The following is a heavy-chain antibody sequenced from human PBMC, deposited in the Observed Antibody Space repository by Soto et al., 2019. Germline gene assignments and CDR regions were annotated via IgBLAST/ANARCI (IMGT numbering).Heavy chain of an antibody. D-gene: IGHD7-27*01. V-gene: IGHV3-9*01. CDR2: ISWNSGSI. CDR3: ARGVLGPGDYYYGMDV. Sequence: GGSLRLSCAASGFTFDDYAMHWVRQAPGKGLEWVSGISWNSGSIGCADSVKGRFTISRDNAKNSLYLQMNSLRAGDTAVYYCARGVLGPGDYYYGMDVWGQGTTVTVSS. J-gene: IGHJ6*02. CDR1: GFTFDDYA.